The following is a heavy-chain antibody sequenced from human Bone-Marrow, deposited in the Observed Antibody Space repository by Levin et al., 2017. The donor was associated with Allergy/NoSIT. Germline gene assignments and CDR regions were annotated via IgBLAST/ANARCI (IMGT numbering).Heavy chain of an antibody. Sequence: GESLKISCAASGFTFSSSAMTWVRQAPGKGLEWVSSISAGDASTYYTDSVKGRLTVSRDNSKNTLYLQMNSLRVEDTALYYCAKVRRGLGAFDIWGQGTMVTVSS. CDR2: ISAGDAST. CDR1: GFTFSSSA. J-gene: IGHJ3*02. V-gene: IGHV3-23*01. CDR3: AKVRRGLGAFDI. D-gene: IGHD3/OR15-3a*01.